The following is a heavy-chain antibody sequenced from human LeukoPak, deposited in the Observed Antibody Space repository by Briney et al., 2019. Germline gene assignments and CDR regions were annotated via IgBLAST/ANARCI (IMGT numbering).Heavy chain of an antibody. J-gene: IGHJ6*02. CDR1: GFTFSSYS. D-gene: IGHD7-27*01. CDR3: AKDRLGLTGEGGSGYYYGMDV. V-gene: IGHV3-9*01. CDR2: ISWNSGSI. Sequence: GGSLRLSCAASGFTFSSYSMNWVRQAPGKGLEWVSGISWNSGSIGYADSVKGRFTISRDNAKNSLYLQMNSLRAEDTALYYCAKDRLGLTGEGGSGYYYGMDVWGQGTTVTVSS.